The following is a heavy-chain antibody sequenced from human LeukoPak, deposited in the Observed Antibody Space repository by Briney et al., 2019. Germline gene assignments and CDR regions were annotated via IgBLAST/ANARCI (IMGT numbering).Heavy chain of an antibody. V-gene: IGHV4-34*01. J-gene: IGHJ4*02. CDR2: INHSGST. Sequence: PSETLSLTCAVYGGSFSGYYWSWIRQPPGKGLEWIGEINHSGSTNYNPSLKSRVIISVDTSKNQFSLKLSSVTAADTAVYYCARTRYYYNSRSYGAPYYFDYWGQGTLVTVSS. CDR3: ARTRYYYNSRSYGAPYYFDY. CDR1: GGSFSGYY. D-gene: IGHD3-10*01.